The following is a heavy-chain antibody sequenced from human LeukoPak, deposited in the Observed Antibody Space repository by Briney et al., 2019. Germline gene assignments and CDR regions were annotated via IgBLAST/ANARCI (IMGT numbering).Heavy chain of an antibody. V-gene: IGHV1-2*07. J-gene: IGHJ4*02. CDR2: INPNSNGLN. CDR1: GYSLSDHY. CDR3: ARPKTGGYGEYFDS. D-gene: IGHD4-17*01. Sequence: ASVKVSCKASGYSLSDHYMHWVRQAPGQGLEWMGGINPNSNGLNNYAHKFQGRVTMTSDTSISTAYMELSGLRSEDTAVYYCARPKTGGYGEYFDSWGQGTLVTVSS.